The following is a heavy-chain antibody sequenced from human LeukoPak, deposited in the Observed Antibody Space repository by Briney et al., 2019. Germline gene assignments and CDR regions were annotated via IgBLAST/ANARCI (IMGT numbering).Heavy chain of an antibody. V-gene: IGHV3-53*01. Sequence: GGSLRLSCAASGLIVSNNYMSWVRQAPGKGLEWVSIVYSGGHTYYADSVKGRFTISRDKSNNTLYLQMSSLRAEDTAVYYCARGIRDCSRTTCYQPFDYWGQGALVTVSS. CDR3: ARGIRDCSRTTCYQPFDY. D-gene: IGHD2-2*01. J-gene: IGHJ4*02. CDR2: VYSGGHT. CDR1: GLIVSNNY.